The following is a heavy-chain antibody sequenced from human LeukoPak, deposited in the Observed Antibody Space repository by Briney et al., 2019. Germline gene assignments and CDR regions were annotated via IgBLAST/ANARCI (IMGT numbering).Heavy chain of an antibody. Sequence: RSQTLSLTCAVSVGSISSGNWWTWVRQSPGKGMEWIGGSYHNGALNYTLSLKSRLTISSDSFKTPFSLNLTSVTAADTAVYYCARHSEHGSGWSFNWFDPWGQGTLVTVSS. V-gene: IGHV4-4*02. D-gene: IGHD6-19*01. CDR2: SYHNGAL. CDR3: ARHSEHGSGWSFNWFDP. J-gene: IGHJ5*02. CDR1: VGSISSGNW.